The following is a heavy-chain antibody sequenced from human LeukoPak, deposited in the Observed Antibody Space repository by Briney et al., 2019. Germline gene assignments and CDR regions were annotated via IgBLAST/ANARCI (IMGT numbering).Heavy chain of an antibody. V-gene: IGHV4-59*01. CDR3: ASRGMDGYRF. D-gene: IGHD5-24*01. CDR1: GGSISSYY. CDR2: IYYSGST. J-gene: IGHJ4*02. Sequence: SETLSLTCTVSGGSISSYYWSWIRQPPGKGLEWIGYIYYSGSTNYNPSLKSRVTISVDTSKNQFSLKLSSVTAAATAVYYCASRGMDGYRFWGQGTLVTVSS.